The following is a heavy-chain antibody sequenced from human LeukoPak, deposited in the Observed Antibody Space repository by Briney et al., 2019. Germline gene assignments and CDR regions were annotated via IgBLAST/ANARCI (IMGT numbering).Heavy chain of an antibody. D-gene: IGHD6-19*01. CDR1: GGTFSSYA. J-gene: IGHJ4*02. V-gene: IGHV1-69*05. Sequence: SVKVSCKASGGTFSSYAISWVRQVPGQGLEWMGGIIPIFGTANYAQKFQGRVTITTDESTSTAYMELSSLRSEDTAVYYCAAGGEQWLVGYVYWGQGTLVTVSS. CDR3: AAGGEQWLVGYVY. CDR2: IIPIFGTA.